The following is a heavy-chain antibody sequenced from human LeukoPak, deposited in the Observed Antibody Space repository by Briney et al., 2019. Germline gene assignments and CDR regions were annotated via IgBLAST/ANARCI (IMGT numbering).Heavy chain of an antibody. Sequence: PGGSLRLSCAASGFTFSSYSMNWVRQAPGKGLEWVSSISSSSSYIYYADSVKGRFTISRDNAKNSLYLQMNSLRAEDTAVCYCARGAEELLGAFDIWGQGTMVTVSS. V-gene: IGHV3-21*01. CDR2: ISSSSSYI. D-gene: IGHD2-15*01. J-gene: IGHJ3*02. CDR1: GFTFSSYS. CDR3: ARGAEELLGAFDI.